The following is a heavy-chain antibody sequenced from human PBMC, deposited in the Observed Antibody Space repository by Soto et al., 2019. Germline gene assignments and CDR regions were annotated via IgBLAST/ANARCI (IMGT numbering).Heavy chain of an antibody. CDR1: GGTFSSYA. Sequence: QVPLVQSGAEVKKPGSSVKVSCKASGGTFSSYAISWVRQAPGQGLEWMGGIIPIFGTANYAQKFQGRVTITADESTSTAYMELSSLRSEDTAVYYCARVEVGRQHGRDNWFDPWGQGTLVTVSS. J-gene: IGHJ5*02. CDR2: IIPIFGTA. D-gene: IGHD3-3*01. CDR3: ARVEVGRQHGRDNWFDP. V-gene: IGHV1-69*01.